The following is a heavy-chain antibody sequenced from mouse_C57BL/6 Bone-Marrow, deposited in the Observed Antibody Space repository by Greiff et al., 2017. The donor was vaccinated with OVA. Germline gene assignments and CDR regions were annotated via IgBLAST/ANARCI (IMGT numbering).Heavy chain of an antibody. J-gene: IGHJ4*01. CDR2: ISYSGST. CDR1: GYSITSDY. CDR3: ARRGYYSGYAMDY. D-gene: IGHD2-3*01. V-gene: IGHV3-8*01. Sequence: EVKVVESGPGLAKPSQTLSLTCSVTGYSITSDYWNWIRKFPGNKLEYMGYISYSGSTYYNPSLKSRISITRYTSKNQYYLQLNSVTTEDTATYYCARRGYYSGYAMDYWGQGTSVTVSS.